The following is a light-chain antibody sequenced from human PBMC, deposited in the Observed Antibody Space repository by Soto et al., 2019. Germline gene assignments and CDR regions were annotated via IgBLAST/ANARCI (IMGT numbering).Light chain of an antibody. CDR3: QQRYRWPET. J-gene: IGKJ1*01. V-gene: IGKV3-11*01. CDR2: NAS. Sequence: EIVLTQSPGTLSLSPGERATLSCRASQSVTNFLAWYQQKPGQSPSLLIYNASHRATGIPARFSGSGSGTDFTLTNNSLEPEDFAVYYCQQRYRWPETFGQGTKVEIK. CDR1: QSVTNF.